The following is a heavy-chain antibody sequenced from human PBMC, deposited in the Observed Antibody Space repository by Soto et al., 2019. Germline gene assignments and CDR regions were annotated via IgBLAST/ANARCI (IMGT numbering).Heavy chain of an antibody. V-gene: IGHV3-7*01. D-gene: IGHD1-20*01. Sequence: GGSLRLSCAASGFPFTNNWMSWVRQAPGKGLEWLANIKQDGKEKYYVGSVKGRFTISGESAKNSMFLLMDSLRADDTAVYYGAAHNTSRHAGFDVWGQGTLVTVSS. CDR1: GFPFTNNW. J-gene: IGHJ3*01. CDR3: AAHNTSRHAGFDV. CDR2: IKQDGKEK.